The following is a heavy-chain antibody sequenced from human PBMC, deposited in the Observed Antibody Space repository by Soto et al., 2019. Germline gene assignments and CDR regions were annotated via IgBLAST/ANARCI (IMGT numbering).Heavy chain of an antibody. CDR2: IKDSGDST. Sequence: PGGSLRISCAASGLTLSSYGMNGVRKAQGKGLEWVSTIKDSGDSTYYLDSVRGRFTISRDYSRNTLYLQMTSLRAEDTALYHCVKGGASYTSCWYANWGQGILVTVSS. CDR3: VKGGASYTSCWYAN. D-gene: IGHD6-13*01. V-gene: IGHV3-23*01. J-gene: IGHJ4*02. CDR1: GLTLSSYG.